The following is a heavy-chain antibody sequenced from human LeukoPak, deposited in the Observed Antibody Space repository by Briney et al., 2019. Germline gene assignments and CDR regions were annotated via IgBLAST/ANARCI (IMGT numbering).Heavy chain of an antibody. D-gene: IGHD1-7*01. Sequence: PSETLSLTCTVSGGSISSYYWSWIRQPPGKGLEWIGYVYYSGNTNYNPSLKSRVTISVDTSKSQFSLKLTSLTSADTAVYYCARGYNWNFFDYWGQGTLVTVSS. V-gene: IGHV4-59*01. J-gene: IGHJ4*02. CDR2: VYYSGNT. CDR3: ARGYNWNFFDY. CDR1: GGSISSYY.